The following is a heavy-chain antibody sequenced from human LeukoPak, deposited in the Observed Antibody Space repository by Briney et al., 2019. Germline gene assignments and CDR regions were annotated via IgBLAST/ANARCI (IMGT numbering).Heavy chain of an antibody. CDR3: ARGDSITMVRGVSNGWFDP. J-gene: IGHJ5*02. V-gene: IGHV4-59*01. CDR1: GGSISSYY. Sequence: SETLSLTCTVSGGSISSYYWSWIRQPPGKGLEWIGYIYYSGSTNYSPSLKSRVTISVDTSKNQFSLKLGSVTAADTAVYYCARGDSITMVRGVSNGWFDPWGQGTLVTVSS. CDR2: IYYSGST. D-gene: IGHD3-10*01.